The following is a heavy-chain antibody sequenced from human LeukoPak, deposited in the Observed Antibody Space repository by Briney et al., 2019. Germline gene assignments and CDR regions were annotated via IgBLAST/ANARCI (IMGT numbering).Heavy chain of an antibody. CDR1: GGTFSSYA. CDR3: ARDQNRGVNSGYYYYYYIDA. V-gene: IGHV1-69*05. CDR2: IIPIFGTA. D-gene: IGHD4-23*01. J-gene: IGHJ6*03. Sequence: SSVKVSCKASGGTFSSYAISWVRQAPGQGLEWMGGIIPIFGTANYAQKFQGRVTITTDESTSTAYMELSSLRSEDTAVYYCARDQNRGVNSGYYYYYYIDAWGKGTTVSVPS.